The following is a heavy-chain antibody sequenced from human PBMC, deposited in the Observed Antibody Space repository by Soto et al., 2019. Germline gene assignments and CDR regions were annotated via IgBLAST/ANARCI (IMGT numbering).Heavy chain of an antibody. Sequence: PGESLKISCKGSGYSFTSYWIGWVRQMPGKGLEWMGIIYPGDSDTRYSPSFQGQVTISADKSISTAYLQWSSLKASDTAMYYCARHVRDTAIQYYHCYMDVWGKGITFTVAS. CDR3: ARHVRDTAIQYYHCYMDV. CDR2: IYPGDSDT. V-gene: IGHV5-51*01. CDR1: GYSFTSYW. J-gene: IGHJ6*03. D-gene: IGHD5-18*01.